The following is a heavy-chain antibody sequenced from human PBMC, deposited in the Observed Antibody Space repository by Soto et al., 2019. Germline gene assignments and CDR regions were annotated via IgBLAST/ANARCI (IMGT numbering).Heavy chain of an antibody. D-gene: IGHD3-3*01. V-gene: IGHV1-69*12. Sequence: QVQLVQSGAEVKKPGSSVKVSCKASGGTFSSYAISWVRQAPGQGLEWMGGIIPIFGTANYAQKFQGRVTITADESTSTAYMQLSSLRSDDTAVYYCARATSGAPNPYYYYGMDVWGQGTTVTVSS. CDR1: GGTFSSYA. CDR2: IIPIFGTA. CDR3: ARATSGAPNPYYYYGMDV. J-gene: IGHJ6*02.